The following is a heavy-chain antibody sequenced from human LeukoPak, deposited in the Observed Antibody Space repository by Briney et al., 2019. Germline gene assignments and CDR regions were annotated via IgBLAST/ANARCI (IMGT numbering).Heavy chain of an antibody. Sequence: SGGSPSLSCAASGFTISSIWLSWVGKAPGKGLEWVTSIKQDGSEKYFVDSVKGRFTIFRDNTEDSLYLQMNSLRAEDTAIYYCARQSITAYSLNFNYWGQGILVTVSS. V-gene: IGHV3-7*01. CDR1: GFTISSIW. J-gene: IGHJ4*02. CDR3: ARQSITAYSLNFNY. CDR2: IKQDGSEK. D-gene: IGHD6-6*01.